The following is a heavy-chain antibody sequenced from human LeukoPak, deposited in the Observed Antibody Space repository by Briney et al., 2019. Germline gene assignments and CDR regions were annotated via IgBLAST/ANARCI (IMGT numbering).Heavy chain of an antibody. Sequence: GGSLRLSCAASGFTFSSYAMSWVRKAPGKGLGWVSAISGSGGSTYYADSVKGRFTISRDNAKNTLYLQMNSLRAEDTAIYYCATSKRDGYNYFDYWGQGTLVTVSS. CDR1: GFTFSSYA. CDR2: ISGSGGST. D-gene: IGHD5-24*01. CDR3: ATSKRDGYNYFDY. J-gene: IGHJ4*02. V-gene: IGHV3-23*01.